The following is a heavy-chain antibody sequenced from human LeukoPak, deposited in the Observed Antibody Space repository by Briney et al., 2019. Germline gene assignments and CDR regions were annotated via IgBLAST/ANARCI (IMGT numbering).Heavy chain of an antibody. Sequence: GASVKVSCKASGYTFTSYDINWVRQATGQGLEWMGWMNPNSGNTGYAQKFQGRVTITRNTSISTAYMELSSLRSEDTAVYYCARGRRLFPGLRGLPAYYFDYWGQGTLVTVSS. D-gene: IGHD3-10*01. CDR3: ARGRRLFPGLRGLPAYYFDY. V-gene: IGHV1-8*03. CDR2: MNPNSGNT. J-gene: IGHJ4*02. CDR1: GYTFTSYD.